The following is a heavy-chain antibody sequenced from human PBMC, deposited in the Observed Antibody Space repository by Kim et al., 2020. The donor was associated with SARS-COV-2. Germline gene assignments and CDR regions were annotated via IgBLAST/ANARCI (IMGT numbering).Heavy chain of an antibody. D-gene: IGHD5-18*01. J-gene: IGHJ2*01. Sequence: YYPGSVKGRFTISRENAKNSLYLQMNSLRAGDTAVYYCAREIYSYGYFDLWGRGTLVTVSS. V-gene: IGHV3-13*01. CDR3: AREIYSYGYFDL.